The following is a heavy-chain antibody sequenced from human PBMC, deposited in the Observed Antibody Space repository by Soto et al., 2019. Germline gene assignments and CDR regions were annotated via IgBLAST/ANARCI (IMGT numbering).Heavy chain of an antibody. J-gene: IGHJ6*02. CDR1: GYTFTSYG. V-gene: IGHV1-18*01. D-gene: IGHD6-13*01. Sequence: ASVKVSCKASGYTFTSYGISWVRQAPGQGLEWMGWISAYNGNTNYAQKLQGRVTMTTDTSTSTAYMELRSLRSDDTAVYYCATMGVYSSSPGGMDVWGQGTRSPSP. CDR2: ISAYNGNT. CDR3: ATMGVYSSSPGGMDV.